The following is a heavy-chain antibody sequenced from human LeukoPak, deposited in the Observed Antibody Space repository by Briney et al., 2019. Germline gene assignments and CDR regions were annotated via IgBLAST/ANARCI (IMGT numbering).Heavy chain of an antibody. J-gene: IGHJ4*02. CDR1: AFSFSTYS. CDR2: INSGSSYI. V-gene: IGHV3-21*01. D-gene: IGHD1-26*01. CDR3: ARSSMGGSYDY. Sequence: GGSLRLSCAASAFSFSTYSMNWVRQAPGKGLEWVSCINSGSSYIYYADSVKGRFTISRDNAKNSLYLQMNSLRAEDTAVYYCARSSMGGSYDYWGQGTLVTVSS.